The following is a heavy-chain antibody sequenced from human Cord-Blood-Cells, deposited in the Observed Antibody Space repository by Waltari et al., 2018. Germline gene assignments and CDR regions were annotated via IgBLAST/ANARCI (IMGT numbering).Heavy chain of an antibody. V-gene: IGHV3-53*04. CDR2: IYSGGST. J-gene: IGHJ4*02. CDR3: AREDCSSTSCYDY. Sequence: EVQLVESGGGLVQPGGSLRISCAASGFTVSSNYMSWVRQAPGKGLELVSVIYSGGSTYYADSVEGRFTISRHNSKNTLYLQMNSLRAEDTAVYYCAREDCSSTSCYDYWGQGTLVTVSS. CDR1: GFTVSSNY. D-gene: IGHD2-2*01.